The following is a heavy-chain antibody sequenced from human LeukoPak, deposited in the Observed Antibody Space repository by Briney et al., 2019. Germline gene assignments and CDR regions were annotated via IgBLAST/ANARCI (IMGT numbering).Heavy chain of an antibody. J-gene: IGHJ4*02. D-gene: IGHD2-15*01. CDR1: GFTFSNYA. CDR2: IGRDGINT. Sequence: GGSLRLSCAASGFTFSNYAMNWVRQAPGKGLEWVSAIGRDGINTKYADSVNGRFTVSKDNSRDTLYLQMRSLRADDTAIYYCVKGLVAGNQYFDSWGQGTLVTVSS. CDR3: VKGLVAGNQYFDS. V-gene: IGHV3-23*01.